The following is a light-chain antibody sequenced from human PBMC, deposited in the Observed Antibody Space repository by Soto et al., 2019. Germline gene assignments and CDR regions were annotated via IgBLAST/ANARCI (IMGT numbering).Light chain of an antibody. CDR3: AAWDDSLTGPV. V-gene: IGLV1-44*01. Sequence: QSALTQPPSASLTPRQTVIISCSGSRSGVGSNSITWYQHLPRTAPKLLIYNNNQRPSGVPDRFSGSTSGTWASLAISGLQSEDEADYYCAAWDDSLTGPVFGSGAKV. J-gene: IGLJ1*01. CDR2: NNN. CDR1: RSGVGSNS.